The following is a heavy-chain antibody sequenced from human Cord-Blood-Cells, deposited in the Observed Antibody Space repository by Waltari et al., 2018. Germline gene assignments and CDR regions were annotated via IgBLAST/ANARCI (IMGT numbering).Heavy chain of an antibody. D-gene: IGHD3-10*01. CDR3: ARDLGAGDYYGSGINY. Sequence: QVQLVQSGAEVKKPGSSVKVSCKASGGTFSSYPSRGVRQAPGQGLEWMGGIIPIFGTANYAQKFQGRVTITADESTSTAYMELSSLRSEDTAVYYCARDLGAGDYYGSGINYWGQGTLVTVSS. J-gene: IGHJ4*02. CDR1: GGTFSSYP. V-gene: IGHV1-69*01. CDR2: IIPIFGTA.